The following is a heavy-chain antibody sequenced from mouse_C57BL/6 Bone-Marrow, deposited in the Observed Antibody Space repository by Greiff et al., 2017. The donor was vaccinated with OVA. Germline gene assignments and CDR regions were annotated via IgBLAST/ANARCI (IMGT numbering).Heavy chain of an antibody. Sequence: QVQLQQSGAELVKPGASVKVSCKASGYTFTSYWMHWVQQRPGQGLEWIVRIHPSDSDTNYNQKFKGKATVTVDKSSSTAYMQLSSLTSEDSAVYYCAIWDTTNFDYWGQGTTLTVSS. CDR1: GYTFTSYW. CDR3: AIWDTTNFDY. J-gene: IGHJ2*01. D-gene: IGHD1-1*01. CDR2: IHPSDSDT. V-gene: IGHV1-74*01.